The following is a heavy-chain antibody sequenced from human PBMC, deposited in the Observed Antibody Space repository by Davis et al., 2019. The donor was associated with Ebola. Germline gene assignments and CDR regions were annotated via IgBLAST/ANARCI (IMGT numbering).Heavy chain of an antibody. V-gene: IGHV4-34*01. CDR2: INHSGST. CDR1: GGSFIGYY. J-gene: IGHJ6*02. Sequence: SETLSLTCDVYGGSFIGYYWSWIRQPPGKGLEWIGEINHSGSTHYNPSLKSRVTISLDTSKMHFSLELSSVTAADTAVYYCARGVYGNYGMDVWGQGTTVTVSS. D-gene: IGHD5/OR15-5a*01. CDR3: ARGVYGNYGMDV.